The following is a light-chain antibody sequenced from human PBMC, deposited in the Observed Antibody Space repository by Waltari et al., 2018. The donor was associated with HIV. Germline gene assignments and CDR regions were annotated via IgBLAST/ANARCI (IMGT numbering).Light chain of an antibody. Sequence: QTVLTQPPPAYRTPGQRVTMSSSGSSSNSGSTSVCWYQQHQGMAPKVLIYRNHQRPSGVPDRFSASRSGTSASMAISGLRSEDEADYYCAAYDDRLPGWMFGGGTKLTVL. CDR2: RNH. V-gene: IGLV1-47*01. CDR1: SSNSGSTS. CDR3: AAYDDRLPGWM. J-gene: IGLJ3*02.